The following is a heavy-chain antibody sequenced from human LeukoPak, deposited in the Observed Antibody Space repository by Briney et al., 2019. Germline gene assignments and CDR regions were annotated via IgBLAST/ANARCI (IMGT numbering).Heavy chain of an antibody. Sequence: QPGGSLTLSCAASGFTFSYHWTTWVRQAPGKGLEWVANIKNDGAVKNYVDSVKGRFTISRDNAKNSLYLQMNSLRAEDTAVYYCAKDSYSKGDFWGQGVLVTVSS. CDR3: AKDSYSKGDF. CDR2: IKNDGAVK. V-gene: IGHV3-7*01. J-gene: IGHJ4*02. D-gene: IGHD6-13*01. CDR1: GFTFSYHW.